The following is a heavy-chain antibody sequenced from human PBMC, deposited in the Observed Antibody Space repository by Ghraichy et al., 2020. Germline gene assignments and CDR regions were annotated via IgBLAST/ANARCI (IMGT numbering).Heavy chain of an antibody. V-gene: IGHV3-23*01. CDR1: GFTFSSYA. CDR3: AKDRKGDNSVG. Sequence: GESLNISCAASGFTFSSYAMSWVRQAPGKGLEWVSAISGSGGSTYYADSVKGRFTISRDNSKNTLYLQMNSLRAEDTAVYYCAKDRKGDNSVGWGQGTLVTVSS. J-gene: IGHJ4*02. CDR2: ISGSGGST. D-gene: IGHD4-23*01.